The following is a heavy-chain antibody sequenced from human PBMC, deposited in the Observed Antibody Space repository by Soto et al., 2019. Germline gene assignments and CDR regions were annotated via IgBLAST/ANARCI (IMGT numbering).Heavy chain of an antibody. CDR1: GGPIKTGVYY. CDR3: ARAGFSYGHLLF. D-gene: IGHD3-10*01. Sequence: LSLSCNVSGGPIKTGVYYWNWIRQPPGKGLEWIGYVFYSGATNYSPSLKSRAAISMDTSKNQLSLSLTSVTAADTAVYYCARAGFSYGHLLFWGQGIRVTVSS. J-gene: IGHJ4*02. V-gene: IGHV4-30-4*01. CDR2: VFYSGAT.